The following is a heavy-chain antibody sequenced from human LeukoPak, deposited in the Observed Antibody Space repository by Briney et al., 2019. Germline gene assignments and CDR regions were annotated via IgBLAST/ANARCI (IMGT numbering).Heavy chain of an antibody. D-gene: IGHD5-24*01. Sequence: ASVKVSCKASGYTFTGYYMHWVRQAPGQGLEWMGRINPNSGGTNYAQKFRGRVTMTRDTSISTAYMELSRLRSDDTAVYYCARDRRWLQLYDYWSQGTLVTVSS. CDR2: INPNSGGT. CDR3: ARDRRWLQLYDY. J-gene: IGHJ4*02. CDR1: GYTFTGYY. V-gene: IGHV1-2*06.